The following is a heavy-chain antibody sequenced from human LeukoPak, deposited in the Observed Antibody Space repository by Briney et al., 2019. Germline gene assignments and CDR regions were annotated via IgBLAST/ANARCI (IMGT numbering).Heavy chain of an antibody. CDR1: GFTFSDSW. CDR3: ATYTHWVAGDV. J-gene: IGHJ6*02. V-gene: IGHV3-7*01. CDR2: MNQDGGEK. D-gene: IGHD3-16*01. Sequence: GGSLRLSCAASGFTFSDSWMSWVRQAPGKGLEWVANMNQDGGEKDYVDSVKGRFTISRDNARNSLYLQMGSLRAEDTAVYYCATYTHWVAGDVWGQGTTVTVSS.